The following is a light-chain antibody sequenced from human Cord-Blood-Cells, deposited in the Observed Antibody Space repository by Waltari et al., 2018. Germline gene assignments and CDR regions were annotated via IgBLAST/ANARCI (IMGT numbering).Light chain of an antibody. CDR1: SSAVGGYTY. V-gene: IGLV2-14*01. Sequence: QSALTQPASVSGSPGQSITISCTGTSSAVGGYTYVPWYQQPTGKAPKLMIYEVSNRPSGVSNRFSGSKSGNTASLTISGLQAEDEADYYCSSYTSSSTVVFGGGTKLTVL. J-gene: IGLJ2*01. CDR3: SSYTSSSTVV. CDR2: EVS.